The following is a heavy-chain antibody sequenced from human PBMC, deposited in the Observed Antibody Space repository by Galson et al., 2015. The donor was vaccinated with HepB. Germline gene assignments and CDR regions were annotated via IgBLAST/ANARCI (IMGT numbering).Heavy chain of an antibody. D-gene: IGHD4/OR15-4a*01. J-gene: IGHJ4*02. Sequence: SVKVSCKASGYTFTTNGISWVRQAPGQGLEWMGWISANSGNTKYAQNLQGRVTFTRDTSTSTAYLELRSLRSDDTAAYYCARDRDYLFDYWGKGTLVTVSS. CDR3: ARDRDYLFDY. V-gene: IGHV1-18*04. CDR1: GYTFTTNG. CDR2: ISANSGNT.